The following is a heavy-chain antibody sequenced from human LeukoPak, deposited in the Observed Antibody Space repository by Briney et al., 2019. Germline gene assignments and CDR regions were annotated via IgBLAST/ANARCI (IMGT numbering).Heavy chain of an antibody. CDR2: ISGDGGST. V-gene: IGHV3-43*02. J-gene: IGHJ4*02. CDR1: GFTFDDYA. CDR3: AKDISVAGLKGGAEY. Sequence: QPGGSLRLSCAASGFTFDDYAMHWVRQAPGKGLEWVSLISGDGGSTYYADSVKGRFTISRDNSKNSLYLQMNSLRTEDTALYYCAKDISVAGLKGGAEYWGQGTLVTVSS. D-gene: IGHD6-19*01.